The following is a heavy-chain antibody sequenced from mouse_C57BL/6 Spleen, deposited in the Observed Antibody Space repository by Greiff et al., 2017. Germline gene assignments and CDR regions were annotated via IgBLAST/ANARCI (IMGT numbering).Heavy chain of an antibody. Sequence: VQLQQSGAELVKPGASVKISCKASGYTFTDYYINWVKKRPGQGLEWIGKIGPGSGSTYYNEKFKGKATLTADKSSSTAYMQLSSLTSEDSAVYFCAPTITTVVATRTGAMDYWGQGTSVTVSS. D-gene: IGHD1-1*01. V-gene: IGHV1-77*01. CDR1: GYTFTDYY. CDR3: APTITTVVATRTGAMDY. J-gene: IGHJ4*01. CDR2: IGPGSGST.